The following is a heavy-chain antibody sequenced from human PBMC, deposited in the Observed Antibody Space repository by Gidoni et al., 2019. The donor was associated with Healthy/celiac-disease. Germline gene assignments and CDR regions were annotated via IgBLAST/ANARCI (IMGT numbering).Heavy chain of an antibody. CDR1: GGSISSYY. Sequence: QVQLQESGPGLVKPSETLSLTCTVSGGSISSYYWSWIRQPPGKGLEWIGYIYYRWSTNYNPSLKSRVTISVDTSKNQFSLKLSSVTAADTAVYYCARDLFFYYDSSGYYYRGYAFDIWGQGTMVTVSS. D-gene: IGHD3-22*01. J-gene: IGHJ3*02. CDR3: ARDLFFYYDSSGYYYRGYAFDI. CDR2: IYYRWST. V-gene: IGHV4-59*01.